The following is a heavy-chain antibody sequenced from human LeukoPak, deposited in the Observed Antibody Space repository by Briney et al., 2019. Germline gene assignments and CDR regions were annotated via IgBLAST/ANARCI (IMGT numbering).Heavy chain of an antibody. CDR3: AVTYYYDSSGYYYPIDY. CDR2: INPSGGST. J-gene: IGHJ4*02. Sequence: ASVKVSCKVSRYTLTELSMHWVRQAPGQGLEWMGIINPSGGSTSYAQKFQGRVTMTRDTSTSTVYMELSSLRSEDTAVYYCAVTYYYDSSGYYYPIDYWGQGTLVTVSS. CDR1: RYTLTELS. V-gene: IGHV1-46*01. D-gene: IGHD3-22*01.